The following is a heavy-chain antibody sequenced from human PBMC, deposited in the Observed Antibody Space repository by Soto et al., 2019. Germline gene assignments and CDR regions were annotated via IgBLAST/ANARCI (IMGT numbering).Heavy chain of an antibody. CDR3: ARALYDPDSLPVWAEARYSTMDV. CDR1: QYNFTNYC. CDR2: SNPRGGRT. V-gene: IGHV1-46*01. D-gene: IGHD3-22*01. Sequence: GASVKVSSKASQYNFTNYCIHWVRQAPGQGLEWMGISNPRGGRTNYAQRFQGRASMTRDTSTSTVYMELSSLRSEDTAVYYCARALYDPDSLPVWAEARYSTMDVWGQGTTVTVSS. J-gene: IGHJ6*02.